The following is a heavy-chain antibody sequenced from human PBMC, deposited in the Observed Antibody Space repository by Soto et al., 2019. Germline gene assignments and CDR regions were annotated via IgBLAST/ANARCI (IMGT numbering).Heavy chain of an antibody. CDR1: GGSISSYY. Sequence: SETLSLTCTVSGGSISSYYWSWIRQPPGKGLEWIGYIYYSGSTNYNPSLKSRVTISVDTSKNQFSLKLSSVTAADTAVYYCAREDSGYDFHYYGMDVWGQGTTVTVAS. J-gene: IGHJ6*02. D-gene: IGHD5-12*01. V-gene: IGHV4-59*01. CDR2: IYYSGST. CDR3: AREDSGYDFHYYGMDV.